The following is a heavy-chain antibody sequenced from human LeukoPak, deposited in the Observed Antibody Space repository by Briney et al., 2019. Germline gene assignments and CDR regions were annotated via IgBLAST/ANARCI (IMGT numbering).Heavy chain of an antibody. CDR3: ARDRRTYSSSWYYFDY. CDR2: IYHSGST. Sequence: SETLSLTCTASGYSISSGYYWGRIRQPPGKGLEWIGSIYHSGSTYYNPSLKSRVTISVDTSKNQFSLKLSSVTAADTAVYYCARDRRTYSSSWYYFDYWGQGTLVTVSS. V-gene: IGHV4-38-2*02. CDR1: GYSISSGYY. J-gene: IGHJ4*02. D-gene: IGHD6-13*01.